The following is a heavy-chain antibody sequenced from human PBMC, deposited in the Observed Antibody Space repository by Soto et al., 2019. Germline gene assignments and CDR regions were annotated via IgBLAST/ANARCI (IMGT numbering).Heavy chain of an antibody. CDR3: ARSGGSLDY. J-gene: IGHJ4*02. CDR1: GGYTISDNY. D-gene: IGHD2-15*01. V-gene: IGHV4-59*01. Sequence: SETLSLTYSVAGGYTISDNYWSWIRQPPGKGLEWIGHIYYSGNTDYNPSLKSRLAISIGTSKNQFSLKLNSVTAADTAVYYCARSGGSLDYWGQGTLVTVSS. CDR2: IYYSGNT.